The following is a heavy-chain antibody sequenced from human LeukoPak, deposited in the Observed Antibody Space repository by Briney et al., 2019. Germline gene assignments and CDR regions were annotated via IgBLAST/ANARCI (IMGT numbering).Heavy chain of an antibody. CDR2: INPNSGDT. J-gene: IGHJ3*01. CDR1: GYTFTAYY. Sequence: GASVKVSCKASGYTFTAYYMHWVRQVPGQGLEWMGWINPNSGDTDYAQKFQGRAIMTRDTSISTAYMEVSRLRSDDTAVYYCARVDSGHDYGPSWGQGTTVTVSS. D-gene: IGHD5-12*01. CDR3: ARVDSGHDYGPS. V-gene: IGHV1-2*02.